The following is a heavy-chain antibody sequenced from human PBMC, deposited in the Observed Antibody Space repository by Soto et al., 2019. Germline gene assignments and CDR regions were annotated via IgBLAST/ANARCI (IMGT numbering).Heavy chain of an antibody. CDR2: IYYSGST. CDR1: GGSISSYY. V-gene: IGHV4-59*01. CDR3: ARCGVVPAAMGLYYYYMDV. J-gene: IGHJ6*03. Sequence: QVQLQESGPGLVKPSETLSLTCTVSGGSISSYYWSWIRQPPGKGLEWIGYIYYSGSTNYNPSLKSRVTISVDTSKNQFSLKLSSVTAADTAVYYCARCGVVPAAMGLYYYYMDVWGKGTTVTVSS. D-gene: IGHD2-2*01.